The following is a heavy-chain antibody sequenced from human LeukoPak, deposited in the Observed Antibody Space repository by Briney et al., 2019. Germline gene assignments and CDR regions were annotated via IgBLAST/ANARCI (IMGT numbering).Heavy chain of an antibody. J-gene: IGHJ4*02. CDR3: AKPLSGSGPSDY. CDR2: ISGSGGST. CDR1: GFTFSSYG. Sequence: GGTLRLSCAASGFTFSSYGMSWVRQAPGKGLEWVSAISGSGGSTYYADSVKGRFTISRDNSKNTLYLQMNSLRAEDTAVYYCAKPLSGSGPSDYWGQGTLVTVSS. V-gene: IGHV3-23*01. D-gene: IGHD2-15*01.